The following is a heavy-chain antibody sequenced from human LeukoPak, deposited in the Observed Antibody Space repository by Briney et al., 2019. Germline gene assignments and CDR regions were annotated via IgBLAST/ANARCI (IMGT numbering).Heavy chain of an antibody. V-gene: IGHV3-11*04. CDR3: ARGYSNYGYAFDI. J-gene: IGHJ3*02. CDR1: EFTLSDYY. D-gene: IGHD4-11*01. CDR2: ITTTGSTI. Sequence: GGSLRLSCVASEFTLSDYYMSWIRQAPGKGLEWVSYITTTGSTIYYADSVKGRFTISRDNAKNSLYLQMNSLRAEDTAVYYCARGYSNYGYAFDIWGQGTMVTVSS.